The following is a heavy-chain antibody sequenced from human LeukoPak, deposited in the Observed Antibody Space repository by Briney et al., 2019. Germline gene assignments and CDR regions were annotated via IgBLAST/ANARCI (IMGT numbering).Heavy chain of an antibody. CDR3: AELGITMIGGV. V-gene: IGHV3-21*01. Sequence: GGSLRLSCAASGFTFSSYSMNWVRQAPGKGLEWVSSISSSGSNIYYADSVKGRFTISRDNAENSLYLQMNSLRAEDTAVYYCAELGITMIGGVWGKGTTVTISS. CDR2: ISSSGSNI. CDR1: GFTFSSYS. D-gene: IGHD3-10*02. J-gene: IGHJ6*04.